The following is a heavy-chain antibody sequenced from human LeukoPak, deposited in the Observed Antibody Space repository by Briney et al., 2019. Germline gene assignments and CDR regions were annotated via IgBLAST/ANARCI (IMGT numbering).Heavy chain of an antibody. Sequence: GGSLRLSCAASGFTFSSYSMNWVRQAPGKGLEWVSSISSSSSYIYYADSGKGRFTISRDNAKNSLYMQMNSLRAEDTAVYYCARAGHYLLISSPGYMDVWGKGTTVTISS. J-gene: IGHJ6*03. V-gene: IGHV3-21*01. CDR3: ARAGHYLLISSPGYMDV. D-gene: IGHD2/OR15-2a*01. CDR1: GFTFSSYS. CDR2: ISSSSSYI.